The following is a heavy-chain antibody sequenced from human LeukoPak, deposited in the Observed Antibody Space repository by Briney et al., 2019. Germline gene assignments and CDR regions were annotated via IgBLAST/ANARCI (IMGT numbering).Heavy chain of an antibody. CDR1: GGSISSYY. D-gene: IGHD3-3*01. V-gene: IGHV4-59*01. CDR2: IYYSGST. J-gene: IGHJ6*03. CDR3: TRVVSPYYDFWSGHYYYYMDV. Sequence: SETLSLTCTVSGGSISSYYWSWIRQPPGKGLEWIGYIYYSGSTNYNPSLKSRVTISVDTSKNQFSLKLSSVTAADTAVYYCTRVVSPYYDFWSGHYYYYMDVWGKGTTVTVSS.